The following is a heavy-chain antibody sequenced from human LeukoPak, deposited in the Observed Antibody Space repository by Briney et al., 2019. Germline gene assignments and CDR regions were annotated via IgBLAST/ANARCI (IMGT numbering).Heavy chain of an antibody. V-gene: IGHV4-59*01. CDR1: GDSISSYY. D-gene: IGHD3-22*01. Sequence: PSETLSLTCTVSGDSISSYYWNWIRQPPGKGLEYIGWIHYSGSTDYNPSLKSRVTISLDRSKRQLSLNLRSVTAADTAVYYGARWGYFDSSGYFVAEYRGQGSLVTVSS. CDR2: IHYSGST. CDR3: ARWGYFDSSGYFVAEY. J-gene: IGHJ4*02.